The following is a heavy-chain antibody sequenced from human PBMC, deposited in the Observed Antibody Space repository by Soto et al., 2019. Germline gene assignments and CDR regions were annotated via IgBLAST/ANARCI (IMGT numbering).Heavy chain of an antibody. CDR2: MNPNSGNT. CDR3: ARGITIFGVVIRERYYYYYMDV. V-gene: IGHV1-8*01. Sequence: ASVKVSCKASGYTFTSYDINWVRQATGQGLEWMGWMNPNSGNTGYAQKFQGRVTMTRNTSMSTAYMELSSLRSEDTAVYYCARGITIFGVVIRERYYYYYMDVWGKGTTVTVSS. J-gene: IGHJ6*03. CDR1: GYTFTSYD. D-gene: IGHD3-3*01.